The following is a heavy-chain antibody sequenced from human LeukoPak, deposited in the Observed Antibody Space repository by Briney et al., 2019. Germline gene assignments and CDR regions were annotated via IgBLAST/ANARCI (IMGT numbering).Heavy chain of an antibody. CDR2: IYYSGST. V-gene: IGHV4-39*07. CDR1: GGSISSSSYY. CDR3: ARLKVADSESFDI. Sequence: SETLSLTCTVSGGSISSSSYYWGWIRQPPGKGLEWIGSIYYSGSTYYNPSLKSRVTISVDTSKNQFSLKLSSVTAADTAVYYCARLKVADSESFDIWGPGTLVAVSS. J-gene: IGHJ3*02.